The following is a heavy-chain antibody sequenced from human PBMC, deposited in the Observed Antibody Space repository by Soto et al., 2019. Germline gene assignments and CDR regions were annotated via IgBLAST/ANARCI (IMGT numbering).Heavy chain of an antibody. J-gene: IGHJ6*02. D-gene: IGHD1-1*01. Sequence: QVQLVQSGAEVKKPGASVKVSCKASGYTFTSYGISWVRQAPGQGLEWMGWISAYNGNTNYAQKLQGRVTMTTDTSTSTAYMELRSLRSDDTAVYYCARVFELWNWNDPDIYGMDVWGRGTTVTVSS. CDR1: GYTFTSYG. CDR2: ISAYNGNT. CDR3: ARVFELWNWNDPDIYGMDV. V-gene: IGHV1-18*04.